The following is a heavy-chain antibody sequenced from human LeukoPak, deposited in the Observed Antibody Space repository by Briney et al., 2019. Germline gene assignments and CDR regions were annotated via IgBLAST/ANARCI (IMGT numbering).Heavy chain of an antibody. V-gene: IGHV4-59*01. D-gene: IGHD5-18*01. CDR3: ARGGGYSYGYGSTPFDY. Sequence: PSETLSLTCTVSGGSISSYYWSWIRQPPGKGLEWIGYIYYSGSTNYNPSLKSRVTVSVDTSKNQFSLKLSSVTAADTAVYYCARGGGYSYGYGSTPFDYWGQGTLATVSS. CDR2: IYYSGST. CDR1: GGSISSYY. J-gene: IGHJ4*02.